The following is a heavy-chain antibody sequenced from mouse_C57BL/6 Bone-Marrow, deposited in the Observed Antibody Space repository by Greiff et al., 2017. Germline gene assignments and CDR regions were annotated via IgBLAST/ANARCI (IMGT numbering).Heavy chain of an antibody. Sequence: QVQLQQSGAELVRPGTSVKMSCKASGYTFTNYWIGWAKQRPGHGLEWIGDIYPGGGYTNYNEKFKGKATLTADKSSSTAYMQFSSLTSEDSAIYYCARVYYEYDGAGAYAMDYWGQGTSVTVSS. V-gene: IGHV1-63*01. D-gene: IGHD2-4*01. CDR2: IYPGGGYT. CDR3: ARVYYEYDGAGAYAMDY. J-gene: IGHJ4*01. CDR1: GYTFTNYW.